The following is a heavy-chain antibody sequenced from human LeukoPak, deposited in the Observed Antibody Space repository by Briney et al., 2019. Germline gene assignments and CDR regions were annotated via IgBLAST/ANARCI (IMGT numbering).Heavy chain of an antibody. V-gene: IGHV3-30*18. CDR3: AKDPHDLGMFNGFDH. Sequence: SGGSLRLSCAASGFTFSNYGIHWVRQAPGKGLEWVAVISHDGKTKYYADSVKGRFSLSRDNSGNTLFLQMSSLRVDDTALYYCAKDPHDLGMFNGFDHWGQGTLVTVSS. D-gene: IGHD3-16*01. CDR2: ISHDGKTK. CDR1: GFTFSNYG. J-gene: IGHJ5*02.